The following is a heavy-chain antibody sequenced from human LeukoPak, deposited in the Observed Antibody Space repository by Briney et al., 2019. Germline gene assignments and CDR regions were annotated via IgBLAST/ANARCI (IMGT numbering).Heavy chain of an antibody. D-gene: IGHD2-2*01. CDR1: GYTFTSYG. J-gene: IGHJ4*02. V-gene: IGHV1-2*02. CDR2: INPNSGGT. CDR3: ARASFQRYCSSTSCYSYFDY. Sequence: ASVKVSCKASGYTFTSYGISWVRQAPGQGLEWMGWINPNSGGTNYAQKFQGRVTMTRDTSISTAYMELSRLRSDDTAVYYCARASFQRYCSSTSCYSYFDYWGQGTLVTVSS.